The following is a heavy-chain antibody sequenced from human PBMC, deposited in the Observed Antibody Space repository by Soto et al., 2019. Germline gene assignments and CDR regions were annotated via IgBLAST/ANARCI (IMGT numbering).Heavy chain of an antibody. Sequence: QVQLQESGPGLVKPAQTLSLTCTVSGGSISTGGYYWTWIRQHPGKGLEWIGYIYYSGSTYYNPSLKSRVTISVDTSKNQFSLKLSSVTAADTAVYYCARGLSVTLFDNWGQGTLVTVSS. CDR3: ARGLSVTLFDN. J-gene: IGHJ4*02. CDR1: GGSISTGGYY. D-gene: IGHD4-17*01. CDR2: IYYSGST. V-gene: IGHV4-31*03.